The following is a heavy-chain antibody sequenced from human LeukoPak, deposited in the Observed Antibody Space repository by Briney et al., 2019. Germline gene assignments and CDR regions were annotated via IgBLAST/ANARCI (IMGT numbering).Heavy chain of an antibody. V-gene: IGHV3-20*04. D-gene: IGHD3-22*01. Sequence: GGSLRLSCAASGFTFDDCGMGWVRQAPGKGLEWVSGINWNGGSTGYADAVKGRFTISRDNAKNSLYLQMNSLRAEDTALYYCARGEDSPFDYWGKGTLVTVSS. CDR3: ARGEDSPFDY. CDR1: GFTFDDCG. CDR2: INWNGGST. J-gene: IGHJ4*02.